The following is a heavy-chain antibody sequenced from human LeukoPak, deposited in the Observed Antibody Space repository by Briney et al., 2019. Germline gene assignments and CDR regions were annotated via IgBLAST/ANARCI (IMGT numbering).Heavy chain of an antibody. Sequence: SGTLSLTCAVSGGSISSSNWWSWVRQPPGKGLEWIGEIYHSGSTNYNPSLKSRVTISVDKSKNQFSLILSSVTAADTAVYYCAREVAYSYGSSSRFDPWGQGTLVTVSS. CDR3: AREVAYSYGSSSRFDP. CDR1: GGSISSSNW. V-gene: IGHV4-4*02. J-gene: IGHJ5*02. D-gene: IGHD5-18*01. CDR2: IYHSGST.